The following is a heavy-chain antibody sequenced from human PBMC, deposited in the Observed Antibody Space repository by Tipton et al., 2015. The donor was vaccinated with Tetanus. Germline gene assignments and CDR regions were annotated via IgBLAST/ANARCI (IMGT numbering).Heavy chain of an antibody. CDR3: AKAHCWFGGDCYFAPHWDY. D-gene: IGHD2-21*02. J-gene: IGHJ4*02. CDR1: GFTFSSYA. CDR2: ISGSGGST. V-gene: IGHV3-23*01. Sequence: SLRLSCAASGFTFSSYAMSWVCQAPGKGLEWVSAISGSGGSTYYADSVKGRFTISRDNSKNTLYLQMNSLRAEDTAVYYCAKAHCWFGGDCYFAPHWDYWGQGTLVTVSS.